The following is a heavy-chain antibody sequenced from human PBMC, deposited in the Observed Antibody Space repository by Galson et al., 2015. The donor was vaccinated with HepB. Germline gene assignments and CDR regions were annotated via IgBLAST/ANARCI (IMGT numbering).Heavy chain of an antibody. CDR3: ATEYSGSLSGNFQH. D-gene: IGHD1-26*01. CDR2: FDPEDGET. CDR1: GYTLTELS. Sequence: SVKVSCKVSGYTLTELSMHWVRQAPGKGLEWMGGFDPEDGETIYAQKFQGRVTMTKDTSTDTAYMELSSLRSEDTAVYYCATEYSGSLSGNFQHWGQGTLVTVSS. V-gene: IGHV1-24*01. J-gene: IGHJ1*01.